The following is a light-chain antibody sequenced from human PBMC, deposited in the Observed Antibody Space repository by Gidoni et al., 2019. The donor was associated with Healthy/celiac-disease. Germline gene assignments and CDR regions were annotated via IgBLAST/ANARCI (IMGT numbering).Light chain of an antibody. J-gene: IGKJ4*01. Sequence: EIVLTQSPGTFPLSPGQSATLPCRASQSISSSQLAWYQQKTGQAPRPLMYGSSSRATDIPVRFGGSRSGTDFTLTISRLEPEDFAVYYCQHFGNFGGXTKV. CDR1: QSISSSQ. CDR2: GSS. CDR3: QHFGN. V-gene: IGKV3-20*01.